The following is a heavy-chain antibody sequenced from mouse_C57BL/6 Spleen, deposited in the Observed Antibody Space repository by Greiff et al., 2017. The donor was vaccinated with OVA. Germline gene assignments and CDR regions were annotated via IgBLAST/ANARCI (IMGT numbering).Heavy chain of an antibody. CDR1: GYTFTSYW. CDR2: IDPSDSET. V-gene: IGHV1-52*01. D-gene: IGHD2-2*01. CDR3: SRSGACEDGYVVVDY. Sequence: QVQLQQPGAELVRPGSSVKLSCKASGYTFTSYWMHWVKQRPIQGLEWIGNIDPSDSETHYNQKFKDKATLTVDKSSSTAYMQLSSLTAEDSAVYDGSRSGACEDGYVVVDYWGQGTIVTVSA. J-gene: IGHJ2*01.